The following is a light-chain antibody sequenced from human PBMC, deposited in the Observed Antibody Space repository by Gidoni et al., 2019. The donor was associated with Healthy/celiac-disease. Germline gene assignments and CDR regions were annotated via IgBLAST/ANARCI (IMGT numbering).Light chain of an antibody. J-gene: IGKJ1*01. CDR2: GAS. V-gene: IGKV3-20*01. Sequence: EIVLTQSPGTLSLSPGDRATLSCRASQSVSSSYLAWYQQKPGQAPRLLIYGASSRATGIPDRFSGSGSGTDFTLTISRLEPEDFAVYSCQQYGSSPPWTFGQGTKVEIK. CDR3: QQYGSSPPWT. CDR1: QSVSSSY.